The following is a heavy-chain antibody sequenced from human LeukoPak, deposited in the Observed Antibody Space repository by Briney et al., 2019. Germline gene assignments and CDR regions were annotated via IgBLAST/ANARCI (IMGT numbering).Heavy chain of an antibody. V-gene: IGHV3-23*01. CDR1: GFTFSSYA. Sequence: GGSLRLSCAASGFTFSSYAMSWVRQAPGKGLEWVSAISGSGGSTYYADSVKGRFTISRDNSKNTLYLQMSSLRAEDTAVFYCAKDRPNYFGSNGHYYRRNGDSWGQGTLVTVSS. CDR3: AKDRPNYFGSNGHYYRRNGDS. J-gene: IGHJ5*01. D-gene: IGHD3-10*01. CDR2: ISGSGGST.